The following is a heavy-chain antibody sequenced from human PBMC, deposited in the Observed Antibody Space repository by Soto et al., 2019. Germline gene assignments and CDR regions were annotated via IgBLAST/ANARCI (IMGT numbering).Heavy chain of an antibody. Sequence: GGSLRLSCAASGFTFSSYAMSWVRPAPGKGLEWVSVISGSGGSTYYADSVKGRFTISRDNSKNTLKLQMNSLRAEDTAEYKWANRGGDYYDSSGFYWFDYWGQGTLVTVSS. CDR1: GFTFSSYA. CDR2: ISGSGGST. V-gene: IGHV3-23*01. J-gene: IGHJ4*02. CDR3: ANRGGDYYDSSGFYWFDY. D-gene: IGHD3-22*01.